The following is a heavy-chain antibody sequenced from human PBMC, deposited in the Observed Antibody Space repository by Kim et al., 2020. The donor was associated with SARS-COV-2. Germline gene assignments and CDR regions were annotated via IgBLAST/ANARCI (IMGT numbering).Heavy chain of an antibody. J-gene: IGHJ4*02. CDR2: IRNDGSNK. D-gene: IGHD3-22*01. V-gene: IGHV3-33*01. CDR3: ARGGTIYYESSGPVEGFVY. Sequence: GGSLRLSCAASGFTFSSYGMHWVRQAPGKGLEWVAGIRNDGSNKYYADSVKGRFTISRDNAKNTLYLQMNSLRAEDTAVYYCARGGTIYYESSGPVEGFVYWGQGTQRTASS. CDR1: GFTFSSYG.